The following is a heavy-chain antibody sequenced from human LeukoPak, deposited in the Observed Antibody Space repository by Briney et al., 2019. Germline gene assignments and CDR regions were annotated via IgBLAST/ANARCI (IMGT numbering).Heavy chain of an antibody. Sequence: SVKVSCKASGGTFSSYAISWVRQAPGQGLEWMGGIIPIFGTANYAQKFQGRVTITADKSTSTAYMELSSLRSGDTAVYYCARVREGRFFDYWGQGTLVTVSS. J-gene: IGHJ4*02. CDR3: ARVREGRFFDY. CDR1: GGTFSSYA. D-gene: IGHD3-3*01. V-gene: IGHV1-69*06. CDR2: IIPIFGTA.